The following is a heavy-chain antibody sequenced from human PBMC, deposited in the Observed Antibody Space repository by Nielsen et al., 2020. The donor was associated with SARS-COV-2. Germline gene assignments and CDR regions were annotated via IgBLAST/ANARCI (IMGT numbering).Heavy chain of an antibody. CDR2: VSDDGSGK. CDR1: GFTFSTSG. V-gene: IGHV3-30*03. Sequence: GESLKISCAASGFTFSTSGMHWVRQAPGKGLEWVALVSDDGSGKYYADSVKGRFTISRDNSKNTLYLQMNSLRAEDTAVYYCARGNGWGSYFDYWGQGTLVTVSS. J-gene: IGHJ4*02. CDR3: ARGNGWGSYFDY. D-gene: IGHD7-27*01.